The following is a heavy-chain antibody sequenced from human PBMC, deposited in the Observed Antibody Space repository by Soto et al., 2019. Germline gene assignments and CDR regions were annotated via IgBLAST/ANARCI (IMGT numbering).Heavy chain of an antibody. CDR1: GFTFSSYS. V-gene: IGHV3-21*01. CDR2: ISSSSSYI. J-gene: IGHJ5*02. D-gene: IGHD2-15*01. Sequence: EVQLVESGGGLVQPGGSLRLSCAASGFTFSSYSMNWVRQAPGKGLEWVSSISSSSSYIYYADSVKGRFTISRDNAKNSLYLQMNSLRAEDTAVYYCARSPGYCSGGSCYPNNWFDPWGQGTLVTVSS. CDR3: ARSPGYCSGGSCYPNNWFDP.